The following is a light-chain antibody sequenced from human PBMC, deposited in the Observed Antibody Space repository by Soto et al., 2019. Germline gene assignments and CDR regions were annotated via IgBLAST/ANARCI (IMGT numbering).Light chain of an antibody. CDR1: QSVFSS. CDR2: GAA. V-gene: IGKV3-15*01. Sequence: EIVMTQSPATLSVSPGERVTLSCRASQSVFSSLAWYQQKPGQAPRLLIYGAATRATGIPARFSGSGSGTDFTLTISSLQSEDFATYYCQQNYGTPGTFGQGTKVDVK. J-gene: IGKJ1*01. CDR3: QQNYGTPGT.